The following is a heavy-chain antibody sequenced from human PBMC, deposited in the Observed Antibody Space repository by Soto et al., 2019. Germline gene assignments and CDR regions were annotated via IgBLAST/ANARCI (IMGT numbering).Heavy chain of an antibody. J-gene: IGHJ6*02. CDR3: ASRRSFYYDMDV. Sequence: QVQLVQSGAEVNKPGSSVKVSCKASGGTFSSYTISWVRQAPGQGLEWMGGVIPGLGVTNHAQKFQGRVTITADESTTTAYMELSSLRSEDTAVYYCASRRSFYYDMDVWGQGTPVTVSS. CDR1: GGTFSSYT. V-gene: IGHV1-69*01. D-gene: IGHD2-15*01. CDR2: VIPGLGVT.